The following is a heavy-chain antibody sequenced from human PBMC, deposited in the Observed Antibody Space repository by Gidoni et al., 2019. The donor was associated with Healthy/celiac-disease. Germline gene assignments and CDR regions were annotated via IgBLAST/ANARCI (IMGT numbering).Heavy chain of an antibody. J-gene: IGHJ4*02. V-gene: IGHV4-39*01. CDR3: ASPYYGSGSYTPY. D-gene: IGHD3-10*01. CDR1: GGSISSSSYY. CDR2: IYYSGST. Sequence: QLQLQESGPGLVKPSETLSLTCTVSGGSISSSSYYWGWIRQPPGKWLELSGSIYYSGSTYYTPSLKIRVTISLDTSKHHFSLKLSFVPSADTAVYYFASPYYGSGSYTPYWCQGTLVTVSS.